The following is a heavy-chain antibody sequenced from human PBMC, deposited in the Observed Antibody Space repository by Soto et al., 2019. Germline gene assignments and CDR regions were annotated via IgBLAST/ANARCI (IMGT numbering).Heavy chain of an antibody. CDR1: GGSFSGYY. Sequence: QVQLQQWGAGLLKPSETLSLTCAVYGGSFSGYYWSWIRQPPGKGLEWIGEINHSGSTNYNPSLKSRVTISVDTSKNQFSLKLSSVTAADTAVYYCARGVRYYYYGMDVWGQGTTVTVAS. V-gene: IGHV4-34*01. J-gene: IGHJ6*02. CDR3: ARGVRYYYYGMDV. CDR2: INHSGST.